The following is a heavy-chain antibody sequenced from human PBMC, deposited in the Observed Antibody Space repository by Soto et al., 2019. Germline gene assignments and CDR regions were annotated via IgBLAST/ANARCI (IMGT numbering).Heavy chain of an antibody. CDR2: IYYSGST. Sequence: IMSDPCSVADGSSCSYYWNWIRKNQGKGLEWIGYIYYSGSTNYNPSLKSRVTISVDTSKNQFSLKLSSVTAADTAVYYCAGEGTYKNYDYYGMDVWGQGTTVTVSS. V-gene: IGHV4-59*01. CDR1: DGSSCSYY. J-gene: IGHJ6*02. CDR3: AGEGTYKNYDYYGMDV. D-gene: IGHD1-1*01.